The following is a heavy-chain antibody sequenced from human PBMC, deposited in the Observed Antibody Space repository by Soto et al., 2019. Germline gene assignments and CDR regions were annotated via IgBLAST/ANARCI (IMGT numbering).Heavy chain of an antibody. D-gene: IGHD6-13*01. CDR2: IIPIFGTA. J-gene: IGHJ5*02. Sequence: VASVKVSCKASGGTFSSYAISWVRQAPGQGLEWMGGIIPIFGTANYAQKFQGRVTITADESTSTAYMELSSLRSEDTAVYYCARDQQQLVMANWFDPWGQGTLVTVSS. CDR3: ARDQQQLVMANWFDP. V-gene: IGHV1-69*13. CDR1: GGTFSSYA.